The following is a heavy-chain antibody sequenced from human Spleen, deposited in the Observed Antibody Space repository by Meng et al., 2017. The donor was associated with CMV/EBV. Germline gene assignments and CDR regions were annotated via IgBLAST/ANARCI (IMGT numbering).Heavy chain of an antibody. Sequence: SCKASGYTCTRYGISWVRQAPGQGLEWMGWISAYNGNTNYAQKLQGRVTMTTDTSTSTAYMELRSLRSDDTAVYYCARDFTGWYFDLWGRGTLVTVSS. CDR1: GYTCTRYG. J-gene: IGHJ2*01. CDR3: ARDFTGWYFDL. CDR2: ISAYNGNT. D-gene: IGHD3-9*01. V-gene: IGHV1-18*01.